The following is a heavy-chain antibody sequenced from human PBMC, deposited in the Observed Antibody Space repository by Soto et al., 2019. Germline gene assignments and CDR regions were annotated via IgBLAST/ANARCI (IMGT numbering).Heavy chain of an antibody. CDR1: GFTFSSYG. CDR2: IWYDGSNK. Sequence: GGSLRLSCAASGFTFSSYGMHWVRQAPGKGLEWVAVIWYDGSNKYYADSVKGRFTISRDNSKNTLYLQMNSLRAEDTAVYYCARDSGGSSWYTNLGYYYYGMDVWGQGTTVTVSS. V-gene: IGHV3-33*01. J-gene: IGHJ6*02. CDR3: ARDSGGSSWYTNLGYYYYGMDV. D-gene: IGHD6-13*01.